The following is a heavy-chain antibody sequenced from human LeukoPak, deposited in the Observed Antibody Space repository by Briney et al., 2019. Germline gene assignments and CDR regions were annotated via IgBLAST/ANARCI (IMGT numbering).Heavy chain of an antibody. CDR1: GYTFTSYG. V-gene: IGHV1-18*01. CDR2: ISAYNGNT. D-gene: IGHD5-18*01. CDR3: ARVINFSIRGYRYGVEHYMDV. J-gene: IGHJ6*03. Sequence: ASVKVSCKASGYTFTSYGISWVRQAPGQGLEWMGWISAYNGNTNYAQKLQGRVTMTTDTSTSTAYMELRSLRPDDTPVYCCARVINFSIRGYRYGVEHYMDVWGKGTTVTISS.